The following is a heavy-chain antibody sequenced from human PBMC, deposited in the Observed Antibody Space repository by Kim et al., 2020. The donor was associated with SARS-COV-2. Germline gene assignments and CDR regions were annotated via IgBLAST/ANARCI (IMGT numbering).Heavy chain of an antibody. Sequence: GGSLRLSCAASGFPFANYWMNWVRQAPGEGLECVASIKQDRSEKYYVDSVKGRFSISRDNAKNSLYLQMNSLRAEDTAVYYCATTTSTTGTWGQGTLVTVSS. CDR3: ATTTSTTGT. V-gene: IGHV3-7*03. J-gene: IGHJ5*02. D-gene: IGHD3-9*01. CDR2: IKQDRSEK. CDR1: GFPFANYW.